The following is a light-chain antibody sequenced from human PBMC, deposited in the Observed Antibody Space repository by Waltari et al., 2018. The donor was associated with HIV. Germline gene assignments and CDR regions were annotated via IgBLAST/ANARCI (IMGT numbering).Light chain of an antibody. V-gene: IGLV2-14*01. CDR3: SSYTSSSTLDV. CDR1: SSDVGGYNY. Sequence: QSALTQPASVSGSPRQSITISCTGTSSDVGGYNYVSWYQQHPGKAPKLMISQVSNRPSGVTNRFSGSKSGNTASLTISGLQVEDEADYYCSSYTSSSTLDVFGTGTKVTVL. J-gene: IGLJ1*01. CDR2: QVS.